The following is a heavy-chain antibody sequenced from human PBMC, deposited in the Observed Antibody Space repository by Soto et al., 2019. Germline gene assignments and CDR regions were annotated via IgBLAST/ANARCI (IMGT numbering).Heavy chain of an antibody. J-gene: IGHJ4*02. CDR2: IIPILGIA. V-gene: IGHV1-69*04. Sequence: ASVKVSCKASGGTFSSYTISWVRQAPGQGLEWMGRIIPILGIANYAQKLQGRVTMTTDTSTSTAYMELRSLRSEDTAVYYCAREFKYFDGIDYWGQGTLVTVSS. D-gene: IGHD3-9*01. CDR3: AREFKYFDGIDY. CDR1: GGTFSSYT.